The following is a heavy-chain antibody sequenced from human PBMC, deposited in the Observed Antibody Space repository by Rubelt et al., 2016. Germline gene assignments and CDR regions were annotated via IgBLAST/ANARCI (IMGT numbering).Heavy chain of an antibody. CDR2: ITASGGAG. CDR1: GFSFNIYE. Sequence: EVQLVESGGGLVQPGGSLRLSCAASGFSFNIYEMNWVRQAPGKGLEWVSYITASGGAGYYADAVKGRFTVSIDNARNLLYLQMNNVTDDDTALYYCVRDEYGVGGDPWGQGTLVTVSS. CDR3: VRDEYGVGGDP. J-gene: IGHJ5*02. D-gene: IGHD2/OR15-2a*01. V-gene: IGHV3-48*03.